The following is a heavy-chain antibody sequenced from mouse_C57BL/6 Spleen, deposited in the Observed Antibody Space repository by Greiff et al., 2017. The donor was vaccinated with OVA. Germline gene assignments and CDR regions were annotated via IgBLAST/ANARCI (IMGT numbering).Heavy chain of an antibody. D-gene: IGHD1-1*01. J-gene: IGHJ2*01. CDR3: ARDYYGSSHDY. CDR1: GYTFTSYT. V-gene: IGHV1-4*01. CDR2: INPSSGYT. Sequence: QVQLKESGAELARPGASVKMSCKASGYTFTSYTMHWVKQRPGQGLEWIGYINPSSGYTKYNQKFKDKATLTADKSSSTAYMQLSSLTSEDSAVYYCARDYYGSSHDYWGQGTTLTVSS.